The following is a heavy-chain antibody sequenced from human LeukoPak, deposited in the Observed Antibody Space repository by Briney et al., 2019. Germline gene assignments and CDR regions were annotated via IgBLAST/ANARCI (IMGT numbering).Heavy chain of an antibody. V-gene: IGHV3-30*18. J-gene: IGHJ4*02. Sequence: GGSLRLSCAASGFTFSSYGMHWVRQAPGKGLEWVAVISYDGSNKYYADSVKGRFTISRDNSKNTLYLQMNSLRAEDTAVYYCAKMNSGDYDYWGQGTPVTVSS. CDR1: GFTFSSYG. CDR2: ISYDGSNK. CDR3: AKMNSGDYDY. D-gene: IGHD4-17*01.